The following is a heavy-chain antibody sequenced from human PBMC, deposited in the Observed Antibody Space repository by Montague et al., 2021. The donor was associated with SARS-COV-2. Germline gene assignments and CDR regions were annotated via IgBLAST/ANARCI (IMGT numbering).Heavy chain of an antibody. CDR2: ISWNSGSI. D-gene: IGHD3-22*01. V-gene: IGHV3-9*01. Sequence: SLRLSCPASGFTFGDYAMHWVRQAPGKGLEWVSGISWNSGSIGYADSVKGRFTISRDNAKNSLYLQMNSLRAEDTALYYCAKDMGSRVYYYSSGFEATGGYGMDVWGQGTTVTVSS. CDR3: AKDMGSRVYYYSSGFEATGGYGMDV. J-gene: IGHJ6*02. CDR1: GFTFGDYA.